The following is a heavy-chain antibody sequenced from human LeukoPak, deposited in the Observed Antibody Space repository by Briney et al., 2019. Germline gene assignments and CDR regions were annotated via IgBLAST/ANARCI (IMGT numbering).Heavy chain of an antibody. CDR3: TTEAYYYDSGAIKYFDY. Sequence: GGSLRLSCAASGFTFSSYAMSWVRQPPGKGLEWISAITGSGAGTYYADSVKGRFTISRDNSKNTLYLQMNSLKTEDTAVYYCTTEAYYYDSGAIKYFDYWGQGTLVTVSS. D-gene: IGHD3-22*01. J-gene: IGHJ4*02. CDR2: ITGSGAGT. CDR1: GFTFSSYA. V-gene: IGHV3-23*01.